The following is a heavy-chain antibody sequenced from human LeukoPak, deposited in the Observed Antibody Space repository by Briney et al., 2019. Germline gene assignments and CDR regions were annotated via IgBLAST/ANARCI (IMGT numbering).Heavy chain of an antibody. CDR2: IYTSGST. V-gene: IGHV4-61*02. CDR3: ASEYYYDTSGYYSLAS. CDR1: GGSISSATYY. D-gene: IGHD3-22*01. Sequence: SETLSLTCTVSGGSISSATYYWSWIRQPAGKGLEWIGRIYTSGSTNYNPSLKSRVTISLDTSKNQFSLNLSSVTAADTAVYYCASEYYYDTSGYYSLASWGQGHLVTVSS. J-gene: IGHJ4*02.